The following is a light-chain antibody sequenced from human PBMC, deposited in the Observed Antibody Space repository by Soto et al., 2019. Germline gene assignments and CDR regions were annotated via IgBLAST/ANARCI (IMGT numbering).Light chain of an antibody. J-gene: IGLJ3*02. Sequence: QAVVTQSPSASASRGASVKLTCTLSSGYSTYAIAWHQQQSEKGPRFLMKINYDGTHSKGDGFFDRFSGSSSGAERHLTISSLQSEDEADYYCQSLGTGIQVFGGGTKLTVL. CDR1: SGYSTYA. CDR3: QSLGTGIQV. V-gene: IGLV4-69*01. CDR2: INYDGTH.